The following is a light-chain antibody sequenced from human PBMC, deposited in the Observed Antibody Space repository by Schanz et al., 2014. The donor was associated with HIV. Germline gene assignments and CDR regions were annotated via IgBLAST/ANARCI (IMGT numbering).Light chain of an antibody. CDR2: DVT. CDR1: SSDVGGYNY. CDR3: SSYTRGSTYV. V-gene: IGLV2-14*01. J-gene: IGLJ1*01. Sequence: QSALTQPASVSGSPGQSITISCTGTSSDVGGYNYVSWYQQRPGKAPKLMIYDVTKRPSGVPDRFSGSKSGSSASLAISGLQPEDEADYYCSSYTRGSTYVFGSGTKLTVL.